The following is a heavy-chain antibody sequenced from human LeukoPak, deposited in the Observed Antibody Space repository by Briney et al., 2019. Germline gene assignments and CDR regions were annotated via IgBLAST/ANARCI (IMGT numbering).Heavy chain of an antibody. V-gene: IGHV4-39*01. J-gene: IGHJ4*02. CDR1: GGSISSSSHY. CDR2: IYYSGST. Sequence: SETLSLTCTVSGGSISSSSHYWGWIRQPPGKGLEWIGSIYYSGSTYYNPSLKSRVTISVDTSKNQFSLKLSSVTAADTAVYYCARTVSITIFGVVIIPPPIIAHDYWGQGTLVTVSS. D-gene: IGHD3-3*01. CDR3: ARTVSITIFGVVIIPPPIIAHDY.